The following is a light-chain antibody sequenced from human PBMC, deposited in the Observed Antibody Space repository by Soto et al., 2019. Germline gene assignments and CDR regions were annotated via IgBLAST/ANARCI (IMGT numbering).Light chain of an antibody. CDR1: QSVSVN. CDR2: GAS. V-gene: IGKV3-15*01. CDR3: QHRGEWPPGAT. Sequence: EIVMTQSPATLSVSPGERATLSCRASQSVSVNLAWYQQKPGQPPRLLIYGASTRATGIPARFSGSGSGTDFTLTISRLEPEDFAVYYCQHRGEWPPGATFGQGTRLEI. J-gene: IGKJ5*01.